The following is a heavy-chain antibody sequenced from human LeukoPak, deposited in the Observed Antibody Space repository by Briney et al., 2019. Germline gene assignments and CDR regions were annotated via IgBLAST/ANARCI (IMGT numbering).Heavy chain of an antibody. V-gene: IGHV3-66*01. D-gene: IGHD6-6*01. CDR2: IYSGGST. Sequence: GGSLRLSCAASGFTVSSNYMSWVRQAPGKGLEWVSVIYSGGSTYYADSVKGRFTISRDNSKNTLYLQMNSLRAEDTAVYYCARVRYSSSGAIDYWGQGTLVTVSS. CDR3: ARVRYSSSGAIDY. CDR1: GFTVSSNY. J-gene: IGHJ4*02.